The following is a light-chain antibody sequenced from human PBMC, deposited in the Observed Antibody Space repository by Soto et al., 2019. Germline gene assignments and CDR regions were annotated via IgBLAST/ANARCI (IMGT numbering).Light chain of an antibody. Sequence: EIVMTQSPATLSVSPGERATLSCRASQSVSSNLAWYQQKPGQAPRLLIYGASTRATGIPARFGGSGSGTEFTLTISSLQSEDFEIYYCQQYNNWPITFGQGTRLEIK. CDR3: QQYNNWPIT. V-gene: IGKV3-15*01. J-gene: IGKJ5*01. CDR2: GAS. CDR1: QSVSSN.